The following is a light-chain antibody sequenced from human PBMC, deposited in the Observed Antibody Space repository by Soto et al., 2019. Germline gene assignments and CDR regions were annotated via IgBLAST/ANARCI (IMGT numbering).Light chain of an antibody. J-gene: IGKJ3*01. V-gene: IGKV1-39*01. CDR3: QLSSSTPT. CDR1: QSIGSS. Sequence: DIQMTQSPSSLSASVGDRVTIICRASQSIGSSLTWYQQKPGKAPNLLISAASTLQSGVPSTFSGSGSGTDFTLAISSLQPEDFATYYCQLSSSTPTFGPGTKVHIK. CDR2: AAS.